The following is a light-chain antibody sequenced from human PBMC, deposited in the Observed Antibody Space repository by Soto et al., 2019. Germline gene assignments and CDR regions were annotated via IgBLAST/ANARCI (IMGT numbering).Light chain of an antibody. CDR3: QQSYSTPAWT. CDR1: QTIGNY. J-gene: IGKJ1*01. CDR2: RAS. Sequence: DIQMTQSPASLSASVGYRVTITCRASQTIGNYLNWYQQKPGKAPTVVIYRASTLQSGVPSRFSGSGSGTDFTLNISSLQPEDFATYYCQQSYSTPAWTFGQGTKVDIK. V-gene: IGKV1-39*01.